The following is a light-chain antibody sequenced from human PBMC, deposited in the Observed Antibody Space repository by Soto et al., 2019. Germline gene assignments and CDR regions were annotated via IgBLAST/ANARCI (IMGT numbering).Light chain of an antibody. V-gene: IGKV1-5*01. Sequence: DIQMTQSPSTLSASVGDRVTITCRASQSISSWLAWYQQKPGKAPKLLIYDASSLKSGVPSRFSGSGSGTEFTLTISSLQPDDFATYYCQQCNSYPYTFGQGTKLEIK. CDR1: QSISSW. CDR3: QQCNSYPYT. CDR2: DAS. J-gene: IGKJ2*01.